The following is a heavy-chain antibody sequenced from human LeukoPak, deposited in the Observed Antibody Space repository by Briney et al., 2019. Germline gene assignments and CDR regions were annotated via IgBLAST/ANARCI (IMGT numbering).Heavy chain of an antibody. CDR1: GGSFSGYY. Sequence: SETLSLTCAVYGGSFSGYYWSWIRQPPGKGLEWIGEINHSGSTNYNPSLKSRVTISVDTSKNQFSLKLSSVTAADTAVYYCARWGTDYYDFWSGYYSANWFDPWGQGTLVTVSS. CDR2: INHSGST. D-gene: IGHD3-3*01. J-gene: IGHJ5*02. CDR3: ARWGTDYYDFWSGYYSANWFDP. V-gene: IGHV4-34*01.